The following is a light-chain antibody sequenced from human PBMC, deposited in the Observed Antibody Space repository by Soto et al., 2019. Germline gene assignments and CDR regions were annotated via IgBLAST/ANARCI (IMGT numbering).Light chain of an antibody. J-gene: IGLJ1*01. Sequence: QSALTQPPSASGSPGQSVTISCTGTSSDVGGYNYVSWYQQHPGKAPKLIISEVNKRPSGVPDRFSGSKSGNTASLTVSGLLADDEADYYCSSYAGSYTFYVFGTGTKVTVL. CDR1: SSDVGGYNY. CDR2: EVN. CDR3: SSYAGSYTFYV. V-gene: IGLV2-8*01.